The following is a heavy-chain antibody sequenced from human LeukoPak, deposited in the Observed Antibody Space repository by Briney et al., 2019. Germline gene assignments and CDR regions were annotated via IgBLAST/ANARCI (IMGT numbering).Heavy chain of an antibody. CDR1: GYTFTTYY. V-gene: IGHV1-18*01. D-gene: IGHD6-13*01. CDR3: AREEGAPIAAANV. CDR2: LSAYNGNT. J-gene: IGHJ3*01. Sequence: ASVKVSCKASGYTFTTYYISWVRQAPGQGLERMGWLSAYNGNTNNVQKFQGRVTMTTDTSTSTAYMELRRLRSDDTAVYYCAREEGAPIAAANVWGLGTMVTVSS.